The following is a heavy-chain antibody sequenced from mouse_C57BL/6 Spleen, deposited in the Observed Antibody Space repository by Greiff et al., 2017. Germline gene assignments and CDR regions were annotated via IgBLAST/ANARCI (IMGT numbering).Heavy chain of an antibody. V-gene: IGHV5-17*01. J-gene: IGHJ2*01. Sequence: EVKLMESGGGLVKPGGSLKLSCAASGFTFSDYGMHWVRQAPEKGLEWVAYISSGSSTIYYADTVKGRFTISRDNAKNTLFLQMTSLRSEDTAMYYCAGLGREFDYWGQGTTLTVSS. D-gene: IGHD4-1*01. CDR2: ISSGSSTI. CDR1: GFTFSDYG. CDR3: AGLGREFDY.